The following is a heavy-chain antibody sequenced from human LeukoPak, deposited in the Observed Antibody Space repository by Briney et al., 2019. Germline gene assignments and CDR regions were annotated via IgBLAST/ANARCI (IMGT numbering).Heavy chain of an antibody. CDR2: IYYSGYT. D-gene: IGHD2-2*01. CDR3: ARSDIVVVPAAVVGGTFDP. J-gene: IGHJ5*02. CDR1: GGSISDSDYY. Sequence: PSETLSLTCTVSGGSISDSDYYWGWIRQPPGKGLEWIGSIYYSGYTYYNPSLKSRVTISVDTSENQFSLKLSSVTAADTAVYYCARSDIVVVPAAVVGGTFDPWGQGTLVTVSS. V-gene: IGHV4-39*07.